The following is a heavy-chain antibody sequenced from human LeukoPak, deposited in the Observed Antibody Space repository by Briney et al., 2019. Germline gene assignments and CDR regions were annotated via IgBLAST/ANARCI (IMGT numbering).Heavy chain of an antibody. D-gene: IGHD2-2*01. V-gene: IGHV1-69*13. CDR3: ARVKDQLITGWFDP. CDR1: GGTFSSYA. J-gene: IGHJ5*02. CDR2: IIHIFGTA. Sequence: ASVKVSCKASGGTFSSYAISWVRQAPGQGLEWMGGIIHIFGTANYAQRLKGRVTITEDEYKRTAYMEMSSLRSEDTAVYYCARVKDQLITGWFDPWGQGTLVTVSS.